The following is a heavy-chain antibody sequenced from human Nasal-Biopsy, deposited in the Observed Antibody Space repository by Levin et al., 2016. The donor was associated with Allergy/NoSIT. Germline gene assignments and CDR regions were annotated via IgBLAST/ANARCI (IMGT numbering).Heavy chain of an antibody. Sequence: GGSLRLSCAASGFTFSSYAMNWVRQAPGKGLEWVSAISGPGGSTYYADSVKGRFTISRDNSKNTLYLQMGSLRAEDTAIYYCARRANWGSLMGAFDVWGQGTMVTVSS. J-gene: IGHJ3*01. D-gene: IGHD7-27*01. CDR3: ARRANWGSLMGAFDV. CDR1: GFTFSSYA. CDR2: ISGPGGST. V-gene: IGHV3-23*01.